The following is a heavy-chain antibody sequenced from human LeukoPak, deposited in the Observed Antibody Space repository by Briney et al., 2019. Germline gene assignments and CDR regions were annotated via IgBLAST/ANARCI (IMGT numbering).Heavy chain of an antibody. D-gene: IGHD2-21*02. CDR1: GASINTYY. V-gene: IGHV4-4*07. CDR3: ARRDDFFDY. Sequence: PSETLSLTCTVSGASINTYYWGWIRQPAGKGLEWIGRIYTSGSTNYSPSLKSRVTISLDTSKNQFSLKLSSVTAADTAVYYCARRDDFFDYWGQGTLVTVSS. CDR2: IYTSGST. J-gene: IGHJ4*02.